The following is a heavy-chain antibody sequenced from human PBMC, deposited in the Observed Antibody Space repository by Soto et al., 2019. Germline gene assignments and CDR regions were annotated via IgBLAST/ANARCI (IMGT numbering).Heavy chain of an antibody. CDR1: GGTFSTYA. J-gene: IGHJ5*01. Sequence: SSVKLSCKASGGTFSTYAISWVRQARGQGLEWMGGIIPIFGTANYAQKFQGRVTITADESTSTAYMELSSLRSEDTAVYYCARGVICYSSGWSRDWFDSWGQGSPVTVSP. CDR2: IIPIFGTA. D-gene: IGHD6-19*01. CDR3: ARGVICYSSGWSRDWFDS. V-gene: IGHV1-69*13.